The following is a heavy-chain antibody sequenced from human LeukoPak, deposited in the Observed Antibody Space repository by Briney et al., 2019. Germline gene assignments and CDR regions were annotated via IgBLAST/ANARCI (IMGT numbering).Heavy chain of an antibody. Sequence: SETLSLTCAVYGGSFSGYYWSWIRQPPGKGLEWIGEINHSGSTNYNPSLKSRVTISVDTSKNQFSLKLSSVTAADTAVYYCARLRWLANYFDYWGQGTLVTVSS. CDR3: ARLRWLANYFDY. V-gene: IGHV4-34*01. CDR2: INHSGST. CDR1: GGSFSGYY. J-gene: IGHJ4*02. D-gene: IGHD6-19*01.